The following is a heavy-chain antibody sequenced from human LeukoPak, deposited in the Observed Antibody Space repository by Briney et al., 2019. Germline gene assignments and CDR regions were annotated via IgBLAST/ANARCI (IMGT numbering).Heavy chain of an antibody. V-gene: IGHV4-4*07. Sequence: SETLSLTCTVSHGSISGYYWSWLRQPAGKGLEWIGHVDTSGRTNYNSSLMSRVTMSVDTSKNQFSLRLTSVTAADTAVYYCARHWSHSVAQFGRYYWFDPWGQGTLVTVSS. D-gene: IGHD2-15*01. J-gene: IGHJ5*02. CDR2: VDTSGRT. CDR3: ARHWSHSVAQFGRYYWFDP. CDR1: HGSISGYY.